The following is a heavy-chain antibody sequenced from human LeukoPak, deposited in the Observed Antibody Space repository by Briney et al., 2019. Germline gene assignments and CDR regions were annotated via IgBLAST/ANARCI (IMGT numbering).Heavy chain of an antibody. J-gene: IGHJ4*02. V-gene: IGHV3-7*04. CDR2: IIQDGSAK. CDR1: GFTFSTYR. CDR3: ARVTSYYYNTSGDYYFDY. D-gene: IGHD3-22*01. Sequence: PGGSLRLSCVASGFTFSTYRMSWVRQAPGKGQVWVANIIQDGSAKNYVDSVKGRFTISRDNAKNSLYLQMNSLRAEDTAVYYCARVTSYYYNTSGDYYFDYWGQGTLVTVSS.